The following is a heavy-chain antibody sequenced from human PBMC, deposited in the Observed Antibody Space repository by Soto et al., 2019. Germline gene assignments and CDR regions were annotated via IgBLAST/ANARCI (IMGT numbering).Heavy chain of an antibody. CDR1: GFTFSSYA. J-gene: IGHJ6*03. CDR3: AKEGGAPAYYYYYYMDV. CDR2: ISGSGGST. D-gene: IGHD2-2*01. V-gene: IGHV3-23*01. Sequence: GGSLRLSCAASGFTFSSYAMSWVRQAPGKGLEWVSAISGSGGSTYYADSVKGRFTISRDNSKNTLYLQMNSLRAEDTAVYYCAKEGGAPAYYYYYYMDVWGKGTTVTVSS.